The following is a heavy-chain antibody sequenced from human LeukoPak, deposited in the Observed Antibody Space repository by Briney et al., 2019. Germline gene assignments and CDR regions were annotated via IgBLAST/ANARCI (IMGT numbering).Heavy chain of an antibody. J-gene: IGHJ4*02. CDR3: ARDHQPQWELLGY. V-gene: IGHV3-30-3*01. CDR1: GFTFSSYA. CDR2: ISYDGSNK. D-gene: IGHD1-26*01. Sequence: GRSLRLSCAASGFTFSSYAMHWVRQAPGKGLEWVAVISYDGSNKYYADSVKGRFTISRDNSKNTLYLQMNSLRAEDTAVYYCARDHQPQWELLGYWGQGTLVTVCS.